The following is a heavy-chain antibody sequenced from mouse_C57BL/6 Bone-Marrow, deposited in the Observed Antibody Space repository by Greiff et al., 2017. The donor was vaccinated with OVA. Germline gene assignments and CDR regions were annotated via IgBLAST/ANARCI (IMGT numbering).Heavy chain of an antibody. CDR1: GYTFTDYE. CDR2: IDPETGGT. J-gene: IGHJ2*01. V-gene: IGHV1-15*01. D-gene: IGHD1-2*01. Sequence: QVHVKQSGAELVRPGASVTLSCKASGYTFTDYEMHWVKQTPVHGLEWIGAIDPETGGTAYNQKFKGKAILTADKSSSTAYMELRSLTSEDSAVYYCTRRRRPYFDYWGQGTTLTVSS. CDR3: TRRRRPYFDY.